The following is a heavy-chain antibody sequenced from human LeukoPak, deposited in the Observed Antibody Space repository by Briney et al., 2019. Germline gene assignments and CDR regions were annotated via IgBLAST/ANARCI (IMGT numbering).Heavy chain of an antibody. D-gene: IGHD2-15*01. CDR2: IYYSGST. Sequence: SETLSLTCTVSGGSISSSSYYWGWIRQPPGKGLEWIGSIYYSGSTNYNPSLKSRVTILIDTSKNQFSLKLNSVTAADTAVYYCARVMGVVYWYFDLWGRGTLVTVSS. J-gene: IGHJ2*01. V-gene: IGHV4-39*07. CDR1: GGSISSSSYY. CDR3: ARVMGVVYWYFDL.